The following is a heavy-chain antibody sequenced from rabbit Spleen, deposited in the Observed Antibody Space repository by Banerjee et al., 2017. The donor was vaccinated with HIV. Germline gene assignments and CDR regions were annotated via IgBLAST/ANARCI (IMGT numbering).Heavy chain of an antibody. J-gene: IGHJ4*01. D-gene: IGHD3-3*01. V-gene: IGHV1S45*01. CDR3: ATDLVGVGAWNL. CDR2: IYTGNGKN. Sequence: QEQLMESGGGLVQPGGSLKLSCKASGFDFSSYGISWVRQAPGKGLEWIGFIYTGNGKNYYASWAKGRFTISKTSSTTVTLQLTSLTAADTATYFCATDLVGVGAWNLWGQGTLVTVS. CDR1: GFDFSSYG.